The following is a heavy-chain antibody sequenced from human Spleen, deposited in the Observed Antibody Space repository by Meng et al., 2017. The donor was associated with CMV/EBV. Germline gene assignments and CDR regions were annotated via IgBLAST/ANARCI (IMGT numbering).Heavy chain of an antibody. V-gene: IGHV3-23*01. CDR3: AKDEEEIYYYDSSGSDY. Sequence: GGSLRLSCAASEFTFSNYAMSWVRQAPGRGLAWVSAITASGGSTYYADSVKGRFTVSRDNSKNTLYLLMNSLRAEDTAVYYCAKDEEEIYYYDSSGSDYWGPGTLVTVSS. J-gene: IGHJ4*02. CDR2: ITASGGST. D-gene: IGHD3-22*01. CDR1: EFTFSNYA.